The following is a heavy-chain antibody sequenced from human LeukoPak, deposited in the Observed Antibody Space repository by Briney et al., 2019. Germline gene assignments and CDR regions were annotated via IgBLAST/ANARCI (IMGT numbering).Heavy chain of an antibody. V-gene: IGHV4-34*01. J-gene: IGHJ4*02. Sequence: PSETLSLTCAVYGGSLSGYYWSWIRQPPGKGLEWIGEINHSGSTNYNPSLKSRVTISVDTSKNQFSLKLSSVTAADTAVYYCARGLFYDSSGYYYYWGQGTLVTVSS. CDR2: INHSGST. CDR1: GGSLSGYY. CDR3: ARGLFYDSSGYYYY. D-gene: IGHD3-22*01.